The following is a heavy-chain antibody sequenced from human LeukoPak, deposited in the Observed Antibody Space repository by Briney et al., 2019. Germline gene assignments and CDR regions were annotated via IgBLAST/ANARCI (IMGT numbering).Heavy chain of an antibody. CDR2: IYYSGST. CDR1: GGSISSYY. V-gene: IGHV4-59*01. CDR3: ARDLDSGGHYYDS. J-gene: IGHJ4*02. Sequence: SETLSLTCAVSGGSISSYYWSWIRQPPGKGLEWIGYIYYSGSTNYNPSLKSRVTISVDTSKNQFSLKLSSVTAADTAVYYCARDLDSGGHYYDSWGQGTLVTVSS. D-gene: IGHD3-22*01.